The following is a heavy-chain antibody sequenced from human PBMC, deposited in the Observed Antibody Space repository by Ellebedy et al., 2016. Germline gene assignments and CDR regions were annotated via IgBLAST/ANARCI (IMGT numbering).Heavy chain of an antibody. D-gene: IGHD2-15*01. J-gene: IGHJ4*02. Sequence: GESLKISCAASGFIFSNYNMNWVRQAPGRGLEWVSSINTGGSYIYYADSLKGRFTISRDNAKNSLYLQMERLRADDTAVYYCARDPTPYQSGGYIPYYFDHWGQGTRVTVSS. CDR3: ARDPTPYQSGGYIPYYFDH. V-gene: IGHV3-21*01. CDR1: GFIFSNYN. CDR2: INTGGSYI.